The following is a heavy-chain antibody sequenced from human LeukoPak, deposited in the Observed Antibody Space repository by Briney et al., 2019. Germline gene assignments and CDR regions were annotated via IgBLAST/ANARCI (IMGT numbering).Heavy chain of an antibody. V-gene: IGHV4-34*01. J-gene: IGHJ3*02. CDR2: INHSGST. CDR3: AFGDSDAFDI. D-gene: IGHD4-17*01. Sequence: SETLSLTCAVYGGSFSDYYWSWIRQPPGKGLEWIGEINHSGSTNYNPSLKSRVTISVDTSKNQFSLKLSSVTAADTAVYYCAFGDSDAFDIWGQGTMVTVSS. CDR1: GGSFSDYY.